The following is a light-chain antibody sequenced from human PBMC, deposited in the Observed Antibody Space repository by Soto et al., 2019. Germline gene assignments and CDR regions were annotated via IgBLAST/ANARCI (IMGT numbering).Light chain of an antibody. J-gene: IGKJ4*01. CDR1: QSLLHSNGYNY. CDR3: MQALQTPPT. Sequence: DIVMTQSPLSLPVTPGEPASISCRSSQSLLHSNGYNYLDWYLQKPGQSPQLLIYLGSNRASGVADRFSASGSDTDFTLKISRVEAEDVGVYYCMQALQTPPTFGGGTKVEIK. CDR2: LGS. V-gene: IGKV2-28*01.